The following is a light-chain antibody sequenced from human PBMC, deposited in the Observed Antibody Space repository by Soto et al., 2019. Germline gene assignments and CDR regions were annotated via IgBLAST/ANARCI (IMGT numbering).Light chain of an antibody. CDR3: QQYNEYIT. J-gene: IGKJ5*01. CDR1: QSVNSW. Sequence: DIQMTQSPSTLSASVGDRVTITCRASQSVNSWVAWYQQKPRKAPKLLIYAASTLESGVPSRFSGSGSETEFTLTVSSLQPDDSVTYYCQQYNEYITFGQGTRLEIK. V-gene: IGKV1-5*01. CDR2: AAS.